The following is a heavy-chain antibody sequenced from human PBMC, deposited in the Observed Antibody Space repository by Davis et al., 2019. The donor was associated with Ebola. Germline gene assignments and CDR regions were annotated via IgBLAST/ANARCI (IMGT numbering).Heavy chain of an antibody. CDR3: ASSGAAMVLFYYGMDV. Sequence: ASVKVSCKASGYTFTSYAMHWVRQAPGQRLERMGWINAGNGNTKYSQKFQGRVTITRDTSASTAYMELSSLRSEDTAVYYCASSGAAMVLFYYGMDVWGQGTTVTVSS. CDR1: GYTFTSYA. D-gene: IGHD5-18*01. CDR2: INAGNGNT. J-gene: IGHJ6*02. V-gene: IGHV1-3*01.